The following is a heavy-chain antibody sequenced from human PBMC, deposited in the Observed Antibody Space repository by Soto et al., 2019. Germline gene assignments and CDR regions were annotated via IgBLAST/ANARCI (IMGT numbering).Heavy chain of an antibody. CDR1: GGSISNSSYR. D-gene: IGHD6-19*01. CDR2: VSYSGST. CDR3: SRIAVSGPITGFDY. Sequence: QLQLQESGPRLVKPSETLSLSCTVSGGSISNSSYRWGWIRQPPGKGLQWIGSVSYSGSTYYNPSLKSRVTISADTSKTQSSLRLSSVTAADTAVYYCSRIAVSGPITGFDYWGRGALVTVSS. V-gene: IGHV4-39*01. J-gene: IGHJ4*02.